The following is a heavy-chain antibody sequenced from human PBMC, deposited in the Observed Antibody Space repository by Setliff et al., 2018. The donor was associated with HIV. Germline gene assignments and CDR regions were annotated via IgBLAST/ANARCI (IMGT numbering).Heavy chain of an antibody. J-gene: IGHJ4*02. Sequence: GGSLRLSCTASGFTFGDYAMSWFRQAPGKGLEWISFIKSKTDGGTTDYASPVKGRFTISRDDSKNTLYLQMNSLKTDDTAVYYCTRGRDIAVAAVNDYWGQGTLVTVSS. D-gene: IGHD6-19*01. CDR2: IKSKTDGGTT. CDR1: GFTFGDYA. CDR3: TRGRDIAVAAVNDY. V-gene: IGHV3-49*03.